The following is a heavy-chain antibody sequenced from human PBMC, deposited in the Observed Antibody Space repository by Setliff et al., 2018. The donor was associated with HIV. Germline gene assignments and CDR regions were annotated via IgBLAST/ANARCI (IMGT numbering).Heavy chain of an antibody. Sequence: ASVKVSCKASGGTFSSYAISWVRQAPGQGLEWMGGIIPILGIANYAQKFQGRVTITAVESTSTAYMELSSLRSEETAVYYCARDYSPTFYYYDSSGTFDYWGQGTLVTVSS. CDR3: ARDYSPTFYYYDSSGTFDY. CDR2: IIPILGIA. J-gene: IGHJ4*02. V-gene: IGHV1-69*10. CDR1: GGTFSSYA. D-gene: IGHD3-22*01.